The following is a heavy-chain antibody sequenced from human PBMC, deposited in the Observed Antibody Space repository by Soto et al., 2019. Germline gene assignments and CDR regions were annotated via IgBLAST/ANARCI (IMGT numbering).Heavy chain of an antibody. V-gene: IGHV3-23*01. CDR3: AKVGGNSEYYFDY. J-gene: IGHJ4*02. CDR1: GFPFSTSA. Sequence: EVQLLESGGGLVQPGGSLRLSCAASGFPFSTSAMNWVRQAPGKGLEWVSIISGNSDAAHYAESVKGRFTSSRDNSKNTLYLQMNSLRAEDTAVYYCAKVGGNSEYYFDYWGQGTLVTVSS. CDR2: ISGNSDAA. D-gene: IGHD2-21*02.